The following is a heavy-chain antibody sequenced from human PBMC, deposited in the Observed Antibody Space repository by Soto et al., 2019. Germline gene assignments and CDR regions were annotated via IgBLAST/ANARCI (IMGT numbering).Heavy chain of an antibody. V-gene: IGHV3-43*01. D-gene: IGHD1-1*01. CDR1: GFTFDDYT. CDR2: ISWDGGST. CDR3: AKDMASGTRFKIYYYYYGMDV. J-gene: IGHJ6*02. Sequence: GGSLRLSCAASGFTFDDYTMHWVRQAPGKGLEWVSLISWDGGSTYYADSVKGRFTISRDNSKNSLYLQMNSLRTEDTALYYCAKDMASGTRFKIYYYYYGMDVWGQGTTVTVSS.